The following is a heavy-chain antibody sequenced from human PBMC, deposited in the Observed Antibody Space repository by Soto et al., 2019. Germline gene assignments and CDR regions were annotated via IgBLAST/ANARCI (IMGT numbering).Heavy chain of an antibody. CDR1: GFTFSSYA. V-gene: IGHV3-23*01. Sequence: QSGGSLRLSCAASGFTFSSYAMSWVRQAPGKGLEWVSAISGSGGSTYYADSVKGRFTISRDNSKNTLYLQMNSLRAEDTAVYYCAKARVGSSSSPYYYGMDVWGQGTTVTVSS. CDR2: ISGSGGST. D-gene: IGHD6-6*01. CDR3: AKARVGSSSSPYYYGMDV. J-gene: IGHJ6*02.